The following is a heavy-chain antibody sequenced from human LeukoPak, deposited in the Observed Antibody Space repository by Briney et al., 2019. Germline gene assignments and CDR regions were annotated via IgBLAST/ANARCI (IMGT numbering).Heavy chain of an antibody. D-gene: IGHD4-17*01. CDR3: ASFYGDYIDY. J-gene: IGHJ4*02. CDR2: IYYSGST. CDR1: GGSISSSSYY. V-gene: IGHV4-39*01. Sequence: SETLSLTCTVSGGSISSSSYYWGWIRQPPGKGLEWIGSIYYSGSTYYNPSLKSRVTISVDTSTNQFSLTLSSVTAADTAVYYCASFYGDYIDYWGQGTLVTVSS.